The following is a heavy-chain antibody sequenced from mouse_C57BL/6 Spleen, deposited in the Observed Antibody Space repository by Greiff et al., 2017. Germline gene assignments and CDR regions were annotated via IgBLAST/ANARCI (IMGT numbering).Heavy chain of an antibody. J-gene: IGHJ4*01. CDR1: GYSITSGYY. V-gene: IGHV3-6*01. CDR3: AREYYDYDGGMDY. D-gene: IGHD2-4*01. CDR2: ISYDGSN. Sequence: DVHLVESGPGLVKPSQSLSLTCSVTGYSITSGYYWNWIRQFPGNKLEWMAYISYDGSNNYNPSLKNRISITRDTSKNQFFLKLNSVTTEDTATYYCAREYYDYDGGMDYWGQGTSVTVSS.